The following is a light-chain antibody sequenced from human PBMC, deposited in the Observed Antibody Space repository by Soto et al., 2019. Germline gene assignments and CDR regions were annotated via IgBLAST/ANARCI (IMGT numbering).Light chain of an antibody. V-gene: IGKV2-28*01. J-gene: IGKJ4*01. CDR3: MQTLETPLT. Sequence: DIMMTQSPLSLSVTPGEPASVSCRSSQSLLYSNGYNYLDWYLQKPGQSPQVLIYLGSHRSSGVPDRFSGSGTGTDFTLKISRVEAEDVGVYYCMQTLETPLTFGGGTKVDIK. CDR2: LGS. CDR1: QSLLYSNGYNY.